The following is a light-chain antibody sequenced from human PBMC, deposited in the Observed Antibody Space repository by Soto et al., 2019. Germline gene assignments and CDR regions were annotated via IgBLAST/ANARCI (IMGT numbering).Light chain of an antibody. Sequence: DIQMTQSPSSLXASLGDRVTITCRASQSISNYLKXYQQXPGQAPKLLIYAASSLQSGVPSRFSGSGSGTDFTLTISSLQPEDFATYYCQQSYSSPSWTFGQGTKVDIK. J-gene: IGKJ1*01. V-gene: IGKV1-39*01. CDR3: QQSYSSPSWT. CDR2: AAS. CDR1: QSISNY.